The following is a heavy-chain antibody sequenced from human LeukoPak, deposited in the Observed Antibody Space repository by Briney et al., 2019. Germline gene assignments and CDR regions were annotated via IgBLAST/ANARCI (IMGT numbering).Heavy chain of an antibody. Sequence: GGSLRLSCAASGFTFSSYWMSWVRQAPGKGLEWVANIKQDGSEKYYVDSVKGRFTISRDNAKNSLYLQMNSLRADETAVYYCASLGIAAAGRDYWGQGTLVTVSS. CDR1: GFTFSSYW. J-gene: IGHJ4*02. CDR2: IKQDGSEK. D-gene: IGHD6-13*01. V-gene: IGHV3-7*01. CDR3: ASLGIAAAGRDY.